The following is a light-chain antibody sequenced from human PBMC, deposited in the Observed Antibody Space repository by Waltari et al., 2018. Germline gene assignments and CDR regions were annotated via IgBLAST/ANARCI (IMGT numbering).Light chain of an antibody. CDR2: GAS. V-gene: IGKV3-20*01. CDR3: QQYDGSSVT. CDR1: QTISGSW. J-gene: IGKJ4*01. Sequence: EIVLTQSPATLSLSPGEIATLSCRASQTISGSWLTWYQQKPGQAPRLVIYGASIRATAIPDRFSGSGSGTDFTLTISRLEPEDFAVYYCQQYDGSSVTFGGGTKVEIK.